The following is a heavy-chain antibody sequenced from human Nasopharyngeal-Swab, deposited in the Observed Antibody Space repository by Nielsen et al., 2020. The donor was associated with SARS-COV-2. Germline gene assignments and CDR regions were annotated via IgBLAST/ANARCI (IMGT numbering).Heavy chain of an antibody. CDR1: GGSTSSGSYY. J-gene: IGHJ4*02. CDR2: IYTSGST. Sequence: LHRTGTGCGGSTSSGSYYWSWIRQPAGKGLEWIGRIYTSGSTNYNPSLKSRVTISVDTSKNQFSLKLSSVTAADTAVYYCARAGDSSGYYQIDYWGQGTLVTVSS. D-gene: IGHD3-22*01. CDR3: ARAGDSSGYYQIDY. V-gene: IGHV4-61*02.